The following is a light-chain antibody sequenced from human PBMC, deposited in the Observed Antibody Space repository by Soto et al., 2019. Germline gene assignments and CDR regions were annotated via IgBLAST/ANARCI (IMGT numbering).Light chain of an antibody. Sequence: QSALTQPASVSGSPGQSITISCTGTSSDVGGYNYVSWYQQYPGKAPKLMIYDVSNRPSGVSNRFSGSKSGNTASLTISGLQAEDEADYYCSSYTSSSAVVXGGGTKLTVL. CDR3: SSYTSSSAVV. CDR2: DVS. CDR1: SSDVGGYNY. J-gene: IGLJ3*02. V-gene: IGLV2-14*01.